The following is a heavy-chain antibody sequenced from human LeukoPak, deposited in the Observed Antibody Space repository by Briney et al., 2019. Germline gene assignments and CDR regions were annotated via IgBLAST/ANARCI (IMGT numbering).Heavy chain of an antibody. J-gene: IGHJ4*02. CDR3: ARHFAGDY. V-gene: IGHV4-39*01. CDR2: IYYSGST. D-gene: IGHD1-1*01. Sequence: PSETLSLTCTVSGGSISSSSYYWGWIRQPPGKGLEWIGSIYYSGSTYYNPSLKSRVTISVDTSKNQFSLKLSSVTAADTAVYYCARHFAGDYWGQGTLVTVSS. CDR1: GGSISSSSYY.